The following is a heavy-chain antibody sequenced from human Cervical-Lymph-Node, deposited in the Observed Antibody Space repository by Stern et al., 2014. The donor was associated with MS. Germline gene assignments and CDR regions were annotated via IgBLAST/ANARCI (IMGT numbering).Heavy chain of an antibody. Sequence: QVQLVQSGGGVVQPGRSLRLSCAASGFTFSSHGMHWVRQAPGKGLEWVAVIWYDGSNRNYADSVKGRFTISRANSKNTVDLQMNSLRAEDTAVYYCAAGGLKYYYDTSVYYFQHWGRGPLVTVSS. V-gene: IGHV3-33*01. D-gene: IGHD3-22*01. J-gene: IGHJ1*01. CDR2: IWYDGSNR. CDR1: GFTFSSHG. CDR3: AAGGLKYYYDTSVYYFQH.